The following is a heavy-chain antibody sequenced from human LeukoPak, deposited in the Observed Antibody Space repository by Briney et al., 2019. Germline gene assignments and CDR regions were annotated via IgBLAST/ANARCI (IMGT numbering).Heavy chain of an antibody. CDR1: GGSISSSSYY. V-gene: IGHV4-39*01. D-gene: IGHD2-21*02. J-gene: IGHJ4*02. Sequence: SETLSLTCTVSGGSISSSSYYWSWIRQPPGKGLEWIGEINHSGSTNYNPSLKSRVTISVDTSKNQFSLKLSSVTAADTAVYYCARHTRAVVVTAPFDYWGQGTLVTVSS. CDR2: INHSGST. CDR3: ARHTRAVVVTAPFDY.